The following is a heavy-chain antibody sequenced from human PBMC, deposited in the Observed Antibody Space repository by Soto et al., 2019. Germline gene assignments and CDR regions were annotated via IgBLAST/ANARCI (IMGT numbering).Heavy chain of an antibody. D-gene: IGHD2-15*01. CDR1: GFTFGDYA. V-gene: IGHV3-49*04. CDR3: TRDRPDIVVVVAAQDFDY. J-gene: IGHJ4*02. Sequence: LRLSCTASGFTFGDYAMSWVRQAPGKGLGWVGFIRSKAYGGTTEYAASVKGRFTISRDDSKSIAYLQMNSLKTEDTAVYYCTRDRPDIVVVVAAQDFDYWGQGTLVTVSS. CDR2: IRSKAYGGTT.